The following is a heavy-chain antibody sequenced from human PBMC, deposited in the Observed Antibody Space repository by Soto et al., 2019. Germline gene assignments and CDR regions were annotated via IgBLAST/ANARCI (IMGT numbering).Heavy chain of an antibody. V-gene: IGHV4-39*01. D-gene: IGHD6-13*01. CDR3: ARGQGIAAAGSYYFDY. CDR2: IYYSRST. Sequence: QLQLQESGPGLVKPSETLSLTCTVSGGSISSSSYYWGWIRQPPGKGLEWIGSIYYSRSTYYNPSLKSRVTISVDTSKNQFSLKLSSVTAADTAVYYCARGQGIAAAGSYYFDYWGQGTLVTVSS. J-gene: IGHJ4*02. CDR1: GGSISSSSYY.